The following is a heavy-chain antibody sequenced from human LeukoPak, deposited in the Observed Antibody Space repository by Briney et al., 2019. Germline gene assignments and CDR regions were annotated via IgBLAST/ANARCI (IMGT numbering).Heavy chain of an antibody. CDR3: ARNDYDILGYPYYFDY. J-gene: IGHJ4*02. CDR2: INPNSGGT. D-gene: IGHD3-9*01. Sequence: ASVKVSCKASGYTFTGYYMHWVRQAPGQGLEWMGWINPNSGGTNYAQKFQGRVTMTRDTSISTAYMELSRLRSDDTAVYYCARNDYDILGYPYYFDYWGQGTLVTVSS. V-gene: IGHV1-2*02. CDR1: GYTFTGYY.